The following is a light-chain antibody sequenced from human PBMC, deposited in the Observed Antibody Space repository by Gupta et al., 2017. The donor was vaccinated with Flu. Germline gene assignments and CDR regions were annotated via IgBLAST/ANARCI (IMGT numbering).Light chain of an antibody. J-gene: IGKJ3*01. V-gene: IGKV1-33*01. CDR1: QDISNY. CDR2: DAS. CDR3: QHYYNLIFT. Sequence: PSSLSASVGDRVTITCQASQDISNYLNWYQQKPGKAPKLLIYDASKLETGVPSRFSGSGSGTDFTFTISSLQPEDFATYYCQHYYNLIFTFGHGTKLDIK.